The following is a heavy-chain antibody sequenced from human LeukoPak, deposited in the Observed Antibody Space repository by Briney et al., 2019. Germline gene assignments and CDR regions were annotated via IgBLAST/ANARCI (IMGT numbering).Heavy chain of an antibody. CDR2: INPDSGYT. J-gene: IGHJ4*02. Sequence: AASVKVSCKTSGYTFTDYYIHWVRQAPGQGLEWMGWINPDSGYTNYAQKFQGRVTMTRDTSINTAYMELSSLRSEDTAVYYCARDGLVHGRFDYWGQGTLVTVSS. CDR1: GYTFTDYY. CDR3: ARDGLVHGRFDY. V-gene: IGHV1-2*02. D-gene: IGHD6-19*01.